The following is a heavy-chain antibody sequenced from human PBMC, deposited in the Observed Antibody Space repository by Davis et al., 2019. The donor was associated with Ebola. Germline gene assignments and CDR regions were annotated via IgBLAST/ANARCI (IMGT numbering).Heavy chain of an antibody. CDR3: ARMGKSYYDSLWDY. Sequence: GESLKISCKGSGYSFTSYWIAWVRLMPGKGLEWMGIIYPGDSDTRYSPSFRGQVTISADKSFSTAYLQWSGLKASDTAMYYCARMGKSYYDSLWDYWGQGTLVTVSS. V-gene: IGHV5-51*01. D-gene: IGHD3-10*01. CDR2: IYPGDSDT. J-gene: IGHJ4*02. CDR1: GYSFTSYW.